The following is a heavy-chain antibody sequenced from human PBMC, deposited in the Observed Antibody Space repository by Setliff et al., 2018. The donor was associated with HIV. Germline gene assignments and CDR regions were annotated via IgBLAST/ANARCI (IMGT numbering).Heavy chain of an antibody. V-gene: IGHV4-61*02. CDR2: VYTTGST. CDR1: SGSINSGSYY. Sequence: SETLSLTCIVSSGSINSGSYYWSWVRQPAGKGLEWIGRVYTTGSTNYNPSLKSRVAISVDTSKNRFSLNLASVTAADTAIYFCARVGGKGYSNFLDSWGQGALVTVSS. CDR3: ARVGGKGYSNFLDS. D-gene: IGHD4-4*01. J-gene: IGHJ4*02.